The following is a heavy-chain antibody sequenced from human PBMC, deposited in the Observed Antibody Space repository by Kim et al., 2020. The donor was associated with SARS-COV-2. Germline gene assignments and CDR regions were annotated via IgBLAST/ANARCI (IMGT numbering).Heavy chain of an antibody. Sequence: RGSLRLSCAASGFTFSGSAMHWVRQASGKGLEWVGRIRSKANSYATAYAASVKGRFTISRDDSKNTAYLQMNSLKTEDTAVYYCTRPTYSSSYPGETGTTGRYYYYGMDVWGQGTTVTVSS. D-gene: IGHD6-6*01. CDR3: TRPTYSSSYPGETGTTGRYYYYGMDV. CDR2: IRSKANSYAT. J-gene: IGHJ6*02. V-gene: IGHV3-73*01. CDR1: GFTFSGSA.